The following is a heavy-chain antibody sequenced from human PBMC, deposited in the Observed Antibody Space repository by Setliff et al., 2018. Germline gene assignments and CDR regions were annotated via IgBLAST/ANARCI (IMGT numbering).Heavy chain of an antibody. V-gene: IGHV3-48*01. CDR2: ISPSSSII. CDR1: GFTFSSYW. CDR3: ARDSDWAFDY. Sequence: GGSLRLSCAASGFTFSSYWMHWVRQAPGKGLVWVSKISPSSSIIAYAGSVKGRFTISRDNAKNSLSLQMNSLRADDTAVYYCARDSDWAFDYWGQGALVTVSS. D-gene: IGHD2-21*02. J-gene: IGHJ4*02.